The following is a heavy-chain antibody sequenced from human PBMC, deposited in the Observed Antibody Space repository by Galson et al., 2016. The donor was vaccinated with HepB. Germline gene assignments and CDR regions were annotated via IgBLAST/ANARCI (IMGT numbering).Heavy chain of an antibody. CDR1: GDSISSHY. D-gene: IGHD2-15*01. Sequence: ETLSLTCTVSGDSISSHYWSWIRQPAGKGLEWIGRIYTSGSTHYNPSLKSRVTMSVDTSKNQFSLKLTSVTAADTAVYYCAREGCTGGSCYSGYNWFDPWGRGTLVTVSS. J-gene: IGHJ5*02. CDR2: IYTSGST. CDR3: AREGCTGGSCYSGYNWFDP. V-gene: IGHV4-4*07.